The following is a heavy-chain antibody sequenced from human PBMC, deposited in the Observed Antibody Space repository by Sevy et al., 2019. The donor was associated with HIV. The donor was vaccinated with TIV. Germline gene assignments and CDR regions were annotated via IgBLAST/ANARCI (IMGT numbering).Heavy chain of an antibody. CDR3: ARTGSYADTYYYDDAMDV. CDR1: AFTFSSYW. D-gene: IGHD3-16*01. Sequence: GGSLRLSCAASAFTFSSYWMTWVRQAPGKGLEWVANINQDGSEENYVNSVKGRFTIFRDNAKRSLFLQMNSLRAENTAVYYCARTGSYADTYYYDDAMDVWGPGTTVTVSS. CDR2: INQDGSEE. V-gene: IGHV3-7*01. J-gene: IGHJ6*02.